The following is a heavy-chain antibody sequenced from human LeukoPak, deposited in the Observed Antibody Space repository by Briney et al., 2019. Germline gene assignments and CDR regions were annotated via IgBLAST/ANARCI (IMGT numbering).Heavy chain of an antibody. Sequence: PGRSLRLSCAASGFTFDDYAMHWVRQAPGKGLEWVSGISWNSGSIGYADSVKGRFTISRDNAKNSLYLQMNSLRAEDTAVYYCAKEIYGDSTGARFQHWGQGTLLTVSS. D-gene: IGHD4-17*01. CDR1: GFTFDDYA. CDR3: AKEIYGDSTGARFQH. CDR2: ISWNSGSI. V-gene: IGHV3-9*01. J-gene: IGHJ1*01.